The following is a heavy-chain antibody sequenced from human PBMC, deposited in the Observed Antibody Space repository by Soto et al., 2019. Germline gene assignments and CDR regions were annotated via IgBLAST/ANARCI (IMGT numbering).Heavy chain of an antibody. CDR1: GFTFSSYG. J-gene: IGHJ6*02. CDR2: IWYDGSNK. CDR3: ARDGLAIFGVVIKKMDV. V-gene: IGHV3-33*01. D-gene: IGHD3-3*01. Sequence: PGGSLRLSCAASGFTFSSYGMHWVRQAPGKRLEWVAVIWYDGSNKYYADTVKGRFTISRDNSKNKLYLQMNSLRAEDTAVYYCARDGLAIFGVVIKKMDVWGQGTTVTVSS.